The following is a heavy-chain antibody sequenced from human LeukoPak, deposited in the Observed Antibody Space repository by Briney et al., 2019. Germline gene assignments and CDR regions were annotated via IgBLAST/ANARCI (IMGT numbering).Heavy chain of an antibody. CDR2: INPTGGST. CDR1: GYTFPSYF. J-gene: IGHJ4*02. CDR3: ARTAARRFDY. V-gene: IGHV1-46*01. Sequence: ASVNVSCKASGYTFPSYFMHRVRQAPGQGLEWMGIINPTGGSTTYAQKFQGRVTMTRDTSTSTVYMELSSLRSDDTAVYYCARTAARRFDYWGQGTLVTVSS. D-gene: IGHD6-6*01.